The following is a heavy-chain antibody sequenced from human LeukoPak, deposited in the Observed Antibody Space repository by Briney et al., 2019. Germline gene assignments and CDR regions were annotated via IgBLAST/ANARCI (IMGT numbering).Heavy chain of an antibody. J-gene: IGHJ4*02. D-gene: IGHD2-2*02. Sequence: SETLSLTCAVYGGSFSGYYWSWLRQPPGKGLEWIGELNHSGSTNYNPSLKSRVTISVDTSKNHFSLKLNSVTAADTAVYYCARHYCSSSTCYTWSLEYWGQGTLVSVSS. CDR3: ARHYCSSSTCYTWSLEY. CDR1: GGSFSGYY. V-gene: IGHV4-34*01. CDR2: LNHSGST.